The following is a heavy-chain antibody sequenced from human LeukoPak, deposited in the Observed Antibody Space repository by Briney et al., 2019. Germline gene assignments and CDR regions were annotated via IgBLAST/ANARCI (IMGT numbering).Heavy chain of an antibody. CDR2: ISYDGSNK. Sequence: GGSLRLSCAASGFTFSSYAMHWVRQAPGKGLEWVAVISYDGSNKYYADSVKGRFTISRDNSKNTLYLQMNSLRAEDTAVYYCASLPLGEERFFVYWGQGTLVTVSS. CDR1: GFTFSSYA. V-gene: IGHV3-30-3*01. D-gene: IGHD3-16*01. CDR3: ASLPLGEERFFVY. J-gene: IGHJ4*02.